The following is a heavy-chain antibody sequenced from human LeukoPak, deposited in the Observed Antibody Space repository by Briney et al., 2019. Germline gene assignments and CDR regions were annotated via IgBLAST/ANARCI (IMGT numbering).Heavy chain of an antibody. J-gene: IGHJ4*02. V-gene: IGHV1-69*04. D-gene: IGHD4-17*01. CDR2: IIPILGIA. Sequence: SVKVSCKASGGTFSSYAISWVRQAPGQGLEWMGRIIPILGIANYAQKFQGRVTITADKSASTAYMELSSLRSEDTAVYYCARAVTTVTTGLFDYWGQGTLVTVSS. CDR1: GGTFSSYA. CDR3: ARAVTTVTTGLFDY.